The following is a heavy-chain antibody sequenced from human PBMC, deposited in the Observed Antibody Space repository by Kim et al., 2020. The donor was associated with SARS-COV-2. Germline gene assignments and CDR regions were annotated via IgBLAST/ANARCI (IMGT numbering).Heavy chain of an antibody. CDR2: ISAYNGNT. D-gene: IGHD3-10*01. V-gene: IGHV1-18*01. CDR3: ASFLYGSGSYYFPR. Sequence: ASVKVSCKASGYTFTSYGISWVRQAPGQGLEWMGWISAYNGNTNYAQKLQGRVTMTTDTSTSTAYMELRSLRSDDTAVYYCASFLYGSGSYYFPRWGQGTLVTVSS. J-gene: IGHJ4*02. CDR1: GYTFTSYG.